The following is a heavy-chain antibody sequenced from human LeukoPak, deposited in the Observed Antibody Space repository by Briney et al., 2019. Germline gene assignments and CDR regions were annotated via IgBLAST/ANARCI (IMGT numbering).Heavy chain of an antibody. CDR2: IYYSGTT. CDR1: GGSISSYY. J-gene: IGHJ4*02. V-gene: IGHV4-59*01. D-gene: IGHD6-6*01. CDR3: ARGGAARPDF. Sequence: SETLSLTCTVSGGSISSYYWNWIRQPPGKGLEWIGYIYYSGTTNYNPSLKSRVSMSVDTSKNQFSLKVSSVTAADTAVYYCARGGAARPDFWGQGTLVTVSS.